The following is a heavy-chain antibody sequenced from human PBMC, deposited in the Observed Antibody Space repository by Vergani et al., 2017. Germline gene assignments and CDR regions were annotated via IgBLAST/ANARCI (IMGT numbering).Heavy chain of an antibody. CDR2: IHYSENT. V-gene: IGHV4-59*11. CDR1: FDSIRNLY. D-gene: IGHD6-19*01. CDR3: ASDTHSGQRADR. Sequence: QVQLQESGPGLVKSSETLSLTCSVSFDSIRNLYCNWIRQPPGKGLEWLGSIHYSENTNYSPSLMTRVTISVDTSMNQFSLTLTSVTAADTAVYYCASDTHSGQRADRWGQGILGTVTS. J-gene: IGHJ5*02.